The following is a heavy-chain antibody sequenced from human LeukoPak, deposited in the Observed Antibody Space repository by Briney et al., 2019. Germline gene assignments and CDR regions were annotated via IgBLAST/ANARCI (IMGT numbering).Heavy chain of an antibody. CDR2: INPKIGDT. Sequence: ASVKVSCKASGYTFTGYYMHWVRQAPGHRLEWMGWINPKIGDTNYAQKFQGRVTMTRDTSINTAYMELSSLRSDDTAVYYCTRAKRVIFDYWGQGTQVTVSS. CDR1: GYTFTGYY. J-gene: IGHJ4*02. V-gene: IGHV1-2*02. D-gene: IGHD1-1*01. CDR3: TRAKRVIFDY.